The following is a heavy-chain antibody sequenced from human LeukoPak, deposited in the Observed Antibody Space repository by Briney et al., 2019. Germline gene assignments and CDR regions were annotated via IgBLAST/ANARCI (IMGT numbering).Heavy chain of an antibody. V-gene: IGHV1-2*02. J-gene: IGHJ4*02. Sequence: ASVKVSCKASGYTFTVYFMHWVRQAPGQGLGWMGWINPNSGGTNYAQKFQGRVTMTRDTSISTAYMELSRLRSDDTAVYYCARELNCDSSGYHFDYWGQGTLVTVSS. CDR1: GYTFTVYF. D-gene: IGHD3-22*01. CDR2: INPNSGGT. CDR3: ARELNCDSSGYHFDY.